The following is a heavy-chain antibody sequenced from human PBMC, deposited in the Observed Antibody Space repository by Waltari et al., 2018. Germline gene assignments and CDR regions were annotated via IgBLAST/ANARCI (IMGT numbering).Heavy chain of an antibody. CDR2: INDSGTT. Sequence: VQLQQWGAGLLKPSATLSLTCAVHGGSFSGYCWSWNRQSPGKGVEWIGEINDSGTTNYSPSLKSRVTISVDTSKKQFAVKLSSVSAADTAVYYCEGGPGRNWGQGTLVTVSS. CDR3: EGGPGRN. J-gene: IGHJ4*02. CDR1: GGSFSGYC. V-gene: IGHV4-34*01.